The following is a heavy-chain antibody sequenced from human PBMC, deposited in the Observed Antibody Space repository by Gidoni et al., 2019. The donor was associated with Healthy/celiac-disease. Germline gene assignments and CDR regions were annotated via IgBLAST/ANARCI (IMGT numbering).Heavy chain of an antibody. CDR2: IYYSGST. CDR3: ARHRRLAQYYYDSSGLYYFDY. CDR1: GGSISSYY. Sequence: QVQLQESGPGLVKPSETLSLTCTVAGGSISSYYWSWIRQPPGKGLKWIGYIYYSGSTNYNPSLKSRVTISVDTSKNQFSLKLSSVTAADTAVYYCARHRRLAQYYYDSSGLYYFDYWGQGTLVTVSS. D-gene: IGHD3-22*01. V-gene: IGHV4-59*08. J-gene: IGHJ4*02.